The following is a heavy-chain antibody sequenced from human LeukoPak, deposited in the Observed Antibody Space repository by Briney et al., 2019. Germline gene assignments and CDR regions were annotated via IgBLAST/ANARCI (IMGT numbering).Heavy chain of an antibody. V-gene: IGHV5-10-1*01. CDR1: GYSFTTYW. D-gene: IGHD3-10*01. J-gene: IGHJ4*02. CDR3: ARRYYGSGTYYFDY. CDR2: IDPSDSYT. Sequence: GESLKISCKGSGYSFTTYWISWVRQMPGKGLEWMGRIDPSDSYTQYSPSFQGHVTISADKSFSTAYLQWSSLKASDTAIYFCARRYYGSGTYYFDYWGQGTLVTVSS.